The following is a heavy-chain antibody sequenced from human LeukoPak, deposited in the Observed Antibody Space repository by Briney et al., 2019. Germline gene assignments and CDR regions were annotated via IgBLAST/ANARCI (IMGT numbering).Heavy chain of an antibody. CDR3: ARGSLIAATGTGLSS. Sequence: GASVKVSCKASEYTFTGYYIHWVRQAPGQGLEWMGWINPNSGDTRYAQNFQGRVTMTRDTSSSSAYMELNRLTSDDTAVYYCARGSLIAATGTGLSSWGQGTLVTVSS. CDR1: EYTFTGYY. V-gene: IGHV1-2*02. J-gene: IGHJ4*02. CDR2: INPNSGDT. D-gene: IGHD6-13*01.